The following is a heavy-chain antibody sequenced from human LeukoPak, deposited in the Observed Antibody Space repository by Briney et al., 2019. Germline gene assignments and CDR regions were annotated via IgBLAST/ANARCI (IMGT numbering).Heavy chain of an antibody. CDR3: ARAGPRYCTNGVCYTYYGMDV. J-gene: IGHJ6*02. CDR1: GFTFSDYY. V-gene: IGHV3-11*01. CDR2: ISSSGSTI. Sequence: GGSLRLSCAASGFTFSDYYMSWLRQAPGKGLEWVSYISSSGSTIYYADSVKGRFTISRDNAKNSLYLQMNSLRAEDTAVYYCARAGPRYCTNGVCYTYYGMDVWGQGTTVTVSS. D-gene: IGHD2-8*01.